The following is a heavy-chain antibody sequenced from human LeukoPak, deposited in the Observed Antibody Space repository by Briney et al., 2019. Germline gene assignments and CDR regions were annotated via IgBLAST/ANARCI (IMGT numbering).Heavy chain of an antibody. CDR3: ARGKPESLWFGELLSSDAFDI. Sequence: GGSLRLSCAASGFTFDDYGMSWARHAPGKGLEWVSGINCNGGSTGYADSVKGRFTISRDNAKNSLYLQMNSLRAEDTALYYCARGKPESLWFGELLSSDAFDIWGQGTMVTVSS. CDR2: INCNGGST. V-gene: IGHV3-20*04. J-gene: IGHJ3*02. CDR1: GFTFDDYG. D-gene: IGHD3-10*01.